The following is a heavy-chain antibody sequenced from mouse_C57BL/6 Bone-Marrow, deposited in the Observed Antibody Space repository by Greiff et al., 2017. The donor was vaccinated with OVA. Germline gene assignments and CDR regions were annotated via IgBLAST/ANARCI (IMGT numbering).Heavy chain of an antibody. D-gene: IGHD1-1*01. CDR1: GYAFSSSW. V-gene: IGHV1-82*01. Sequence: VKLQESGPELVKPGASVKISCKASGYAFSSSWMNWVKQRPGKGLEWIGRIYPGDGDTNYNGKFKGKATLTADKSSSTAYMQLSSLTSEDSAVYYCARRGGSSGGYYFDYWGQGTTLTVSS. CDR2: IYPGDGDT. J-gene: IGHJ2*01. CDR3: ARRGGSSGGYYFDY.